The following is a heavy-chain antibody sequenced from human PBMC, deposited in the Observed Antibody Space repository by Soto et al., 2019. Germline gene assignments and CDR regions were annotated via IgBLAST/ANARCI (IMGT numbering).Heavy chain of an antibody. J-gene: IGHJ6*02. D-gene: IGHD3-3*02. V-gene: IGHV3-49*04. CDR2: IRSNASGGTT. CDR3: TRVSRNYYGMDV. Sequence: PRLSYTASGFTLGDYAMSWVRQAPGTGLEWVGFIRSNASGGTTAYDASVKGRFTISSDDSNSIAYLQMNTLQTDDKTAYYCTRVSRNYYGMDVWGQGTTVTVSS. CDR1: GFTLGDYA.